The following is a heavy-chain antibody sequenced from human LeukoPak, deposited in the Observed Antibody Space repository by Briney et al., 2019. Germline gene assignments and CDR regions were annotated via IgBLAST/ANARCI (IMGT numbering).Heavy chain of an antibody. CDR2: IYSDAT. Sequence: GGSLRLSCAASGFSFSSYWMHWVRQAPGQGLVWVSRIYSDATYYADSVKGRFTISRDNAKNTLYLQMNSLRAEDTAVYYCARESYDSSGYYYGGGFDYWGQGTLVTVSS. CDR3: ARESYDSSGYYYGGGFDY. D-gene: IGHD3-22*01. J-gene: IGHJ4*02. CDR1: GFSFSSYW. V-gene: IGHV3-74*01.